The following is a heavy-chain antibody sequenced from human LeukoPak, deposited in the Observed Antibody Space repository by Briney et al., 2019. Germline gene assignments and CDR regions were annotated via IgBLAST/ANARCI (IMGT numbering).Heavy chain of an antibody. V-gene: IGHV3-64*01. D-gene: IGHD1-20*01. Sequence: GGSLRLSCAASGLTFSSYAMHWVRQAPGKGLEYVSGISSDGGSTYYANPVKGRFTISRDDSKNTLYLQMGSLRAEDMAVYYCARGIAIIGTTPFDYWGQGTLVTVSS. J-gene: IGHJ4*02. CDR3: ARGIAIIGTTPFDY. CDR1: GLTFSSYA. CDR2: ISSDGGST.